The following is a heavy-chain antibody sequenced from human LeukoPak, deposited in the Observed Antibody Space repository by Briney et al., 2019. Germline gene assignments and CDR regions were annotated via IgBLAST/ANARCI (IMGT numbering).Heavy chain of an antibody. Sequence: GGSLRLSCAASGFTFSSYSMNWVRQAPGKGLGWVSSISSSSSYIYYADSVKGRFTISRDNAKNSLYLQMNSLRAEDTAVYYCARGPPYDFWSGYLSHYYYYYYMDVWGKGTTVSVSS. CDR3: ARGPPYDFWSGYLSHYYYYYYMDV. V-gene: IGHV3-21*01. D-gene: IGHD3-3*01. CDR2: ISSSSSYI. J-gene: IGHJ6*03. CDR1: GFTFSSYS.